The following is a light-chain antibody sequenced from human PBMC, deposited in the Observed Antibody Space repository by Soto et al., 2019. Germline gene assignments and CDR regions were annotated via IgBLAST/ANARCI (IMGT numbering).Light chain of an antibody. CDR2: DVS. J-gene: IGLJ1*01. CDR1: SSDVGRYNS. Sequence: QSVLTQPRSVSGSPGQSVTISCTGTSSDVGRYNSVSWYQQHPGKAPKLMIYDVSKRPSGVPDRFSGSKSGYTASLTISGLQAEDETDYYCCSYAGTYTYVFGTGTKLTVL. V-gene: IGLV2-11*01. CDR3: CSYAGTYTYV.